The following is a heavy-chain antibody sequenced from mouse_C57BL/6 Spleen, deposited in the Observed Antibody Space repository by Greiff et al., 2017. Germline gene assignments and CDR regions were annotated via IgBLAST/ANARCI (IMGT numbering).Heavy chain of an antibody. CDR2: ISNGGGST. Sequence: EVQVVESGGGLVQPGGSLKLSCAASGFTFTDYYMHWVRQTPGKRLEWVAYISNGGGSTYYPDTVKGRFTISRDNAKNTLYLQMSRLKSEDTAMYYCAGGIYDYEGGYFDYWGQGTTLTVSS. CDR3: AGGIYDYEGGYFDY. D-gene: IGHD2-4*01. V-gene: IGHV5-12*01. CDR1: GFTFTDYY. J-gene: IGHJ2*01.